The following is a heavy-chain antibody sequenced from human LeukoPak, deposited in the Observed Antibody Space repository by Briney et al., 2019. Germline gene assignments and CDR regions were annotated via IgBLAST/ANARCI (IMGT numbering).Heavy chain of an antibody. CDR3: AKLAKYFYGAETFYFFEH. CDR1: GFSFTTYW. J-gene: IGHJ4*02. CDR2: INQDGTEK. D-gene: IGHD3-10*01. V-gene: IGHV3-7*01. Sequence: GGSLRLSCAASGFSFTTYWMSWVRQAQGKGLEWVANINQDGTEKYYVDSVKGRFTISRDNGKNSLYLQMNSLGVEDTAVYYCAKLAKYFYGAETFYFFEHWGQGTPVTASS.